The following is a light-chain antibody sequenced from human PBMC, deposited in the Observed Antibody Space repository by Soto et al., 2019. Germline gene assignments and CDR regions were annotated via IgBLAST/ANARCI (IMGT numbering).Light chain of an antibody. V-gene: IGLV2-8*01. CDR1: SNDVGSYNY. CDR3: SSYAGSNHLGYV. CDR2: EVS. J-gene: IGLJ1*01. Sequence: QSVLTQPPSASGSRGQSVTISCTGTSNDVGSYNYVSWYQQHPGKAPKLMIYEVSKRPSGVPDRFSGSKSGNTASLTVSGLQAEYEADYYCSSYAGSNHLGYVFGTGTKVTV.